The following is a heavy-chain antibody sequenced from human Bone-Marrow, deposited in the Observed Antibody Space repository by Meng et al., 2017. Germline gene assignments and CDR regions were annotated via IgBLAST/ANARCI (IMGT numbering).Heavy chain of an antibody. V-gene: IGHV4-34*01. Sequence: QVQRQQWGEGLLKLSETLSLTCVVSGGSFSDYYWSWIRQPPGKGLEWIGEINHSGSTNYNPSLESRATISVDTSQNNLSLKLSSVTAADSAVYYCARGPTTMAHDFDYWGQGTLVTVSS. CDR3: ARGPTTMAHDFDY. CDR1: GGSFSDYY. J-gene: IGHJ4*02. D-gene: IGHD4-11*01. CDR2: INHSGST.